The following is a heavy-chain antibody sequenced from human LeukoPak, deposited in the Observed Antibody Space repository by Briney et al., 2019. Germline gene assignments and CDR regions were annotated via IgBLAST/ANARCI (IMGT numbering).Heavy chain of an antibody. D-gene: IGHD6-19*01. V-gene: IGHV5-51*01. Sequence: GESLKISCKGSGYSFTSYWIGWVRQMPGKGLEWMGIIYPGDSDTRYGPSFQGQVTISADKSISTAYLQWSSLKASDTAMYYCARLSLPLIYSSALGGDDAFDIWGQGTMVTVSS. J-gene: IGHJ3*02. CDR2: IYPGDSDT. CDR3: ARLSLPLIYSSALGGDDAFDI. CDR1: GYSFTSYW.